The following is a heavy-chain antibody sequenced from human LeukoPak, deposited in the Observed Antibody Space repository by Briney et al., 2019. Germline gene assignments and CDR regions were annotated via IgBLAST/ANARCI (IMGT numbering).Heavy chain of an antibody. V-gene: IGHV4-4*07. CDR3: ARVGRYQLLEEYFDY. CDR1: GGSISSYY. CDR2: IYTSGST. Sequence: SETLSLTCTVSGGSISSYYWSWIRQPAGKGLEWIGRIYTSGSTNYNPSLTSRVTISVDTSKNQFSLKLSSVTAADTAVYYCARVGRYQLLEEYFDYWGQGTLVTVSS. J-gene: IGHJ4*02. D-gene: IGHD2-2*01.